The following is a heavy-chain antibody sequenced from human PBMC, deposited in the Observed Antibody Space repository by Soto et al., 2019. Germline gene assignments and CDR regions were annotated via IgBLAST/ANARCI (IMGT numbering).Heavy chain of an antibody. CDR2: IYYSGST. CDR1: GGSISSGDYY. V-gene: IGHV4-30-4*01. Sequence: PSETLSLTCTVSGGSISSGDYYWSWIHQPPGKGLEWIGYIYYSGSTYYNPSLKSRVTISVDTSKNQFSLKLSSVTAADTAVYYCAREQRGYYYDSSGYYWGYDAFDIWGQGTMVTVSS. CDR3: AREQRGYYYDSSGYYWGYDAFDI. J-gene: IGHJ3*02. D-gene: IGHD3-22*01.